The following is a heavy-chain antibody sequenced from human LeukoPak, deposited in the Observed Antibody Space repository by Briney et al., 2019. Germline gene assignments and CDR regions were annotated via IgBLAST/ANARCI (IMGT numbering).Heavy chain of an antibody. D-gene: IGHD5-12*01. Sequence: PGGSLRLSCAASGFTFSNYAIHWVRQAPGKGLEWVTLFSYDGNSKYYADSVKGRFTISRDNSKNTLYLQMNSLRADDSAVYYCARGKGQDSGYDYFLHYWGQGTLVTVSS. CDR3: ARGKGQDSGYDYFLHY. CDR2: FSYDGNSK. V-gene: IGHV3-30-3*01. J-gene: IGHJ4*02. CDR1: GFTFSNYA.